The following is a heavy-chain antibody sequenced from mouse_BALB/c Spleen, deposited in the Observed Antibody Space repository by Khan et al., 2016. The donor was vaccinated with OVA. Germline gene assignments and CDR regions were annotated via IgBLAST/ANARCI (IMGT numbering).Heavy chain of an antibody. Sequence: QVQLKESGPGLVAPSQSLSITCTISGFSLTNYGVHWVRQPPGKGLEWLAEIWSDGSKTYNSVFKSRLSISKDNSKSQVFLKMNSLQTDDTAMNYCARQPYYHYYIMDYWGQGTSVTVSS. CDR3: ARQPYYHYYIMDY. D-gene: IGHD2-10*01. CDR2: IWSDGSK. CDR1: GFSLTNYG. J-gene: IGHJ4*01. V-gene: IGHV2-6-1*01.